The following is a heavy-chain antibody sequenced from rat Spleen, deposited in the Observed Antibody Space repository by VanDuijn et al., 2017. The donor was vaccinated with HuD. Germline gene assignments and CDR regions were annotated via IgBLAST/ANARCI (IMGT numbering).Heavy chain of an antibody. CDR1: GFSLTSYH. V-gene: IGHV2-32*01. CDR2: IWGDGVT. Sequence: QVQLKESGPGLVKPSETLSLTCTVSGFSLTSYHVSWVRQPPGKGLEWMGVIWGDGVTAYNSALKSRLSISRDTSKSQVFLKMNSLQTEDTAIYFCTGDRHSPGVMDAWGQGASVTVSS. J-gene: IGHJ4*01. D-gene: IGHD1-4*01. CDR3: TGDRHSPGVMDA.